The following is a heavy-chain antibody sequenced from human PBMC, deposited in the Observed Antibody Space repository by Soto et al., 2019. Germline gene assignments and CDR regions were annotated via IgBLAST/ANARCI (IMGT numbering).Heavy chain of an antibody. CDR3: AKGTLGHYFDY. CDR2: ISYDGSNK. CDR1: GFTFSSYG. Sequence: QVQLVESGGGVVQPGRSPRLSCAASGFTFSSYGMHWVRQAPGKGLEWVAVISYDGSNKYYADSVKGRFTISRDNSKNTLYLQMNSLRAEDTAVYYCAKGTLGHYFDYWGQGTLVTVSS. J-gene: IGHJ4*02. D-gene: IGHD3-16*01. V-gene: IGHV3-30*18.